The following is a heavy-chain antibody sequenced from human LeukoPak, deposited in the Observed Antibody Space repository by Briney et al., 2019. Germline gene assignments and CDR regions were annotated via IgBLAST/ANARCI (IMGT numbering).Heavy chain of an antibody. CDR1: GSTFSIYG. J-gene: IGHJ4*02. CDR2: IKQDGSEK. CDR3: ARGYTL. V-gene: IGHV3-7*03. Sequence: GRTLGLSYEAWGSTFSIYGLIWVRGAPGKGLEWVANIKQDGSEKYYVDSVKGRFTISRDNAKNSLYLQMNSLRAEDTAVYYCARGYTLWGQGTLVTVSS. D-gene: IGHD1-1*01.